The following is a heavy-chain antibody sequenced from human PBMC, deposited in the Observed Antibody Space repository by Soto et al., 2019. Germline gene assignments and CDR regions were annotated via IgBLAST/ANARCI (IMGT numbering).Heavy chain of an antibody. V-gene: IGHV1-69*12. D-gene: IGHD3-10*01. CDR1: GGTSGRYA. CDR2: FIPLFGTP. Sequence: QVQLVQSGAEVKKPGSSVKVSCRASGGTSGRYAFSWVRQAPGQGLEWMGGFIPLFGTPNYAQKFQGRVTITADESTSTAYMELSSLRHDDTAVYYCARGRFGSGNYYFDYWGQGTLVTVSS. J-gene: IGHJ4*02. CDR3: ARGRFGSGNYYFDY.